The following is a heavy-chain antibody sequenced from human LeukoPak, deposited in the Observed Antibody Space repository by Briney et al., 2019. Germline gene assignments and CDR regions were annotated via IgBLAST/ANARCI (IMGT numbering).Heavy chain of an antibody. D-gene: IGHD6-13*01. J-gene: IGHJ4*02. Sequence: PGGSLRLSCAASGFTFSSYSMNWVRQAPGKGLEWVSSISSSSSYIYYADSVKGRFTISRDNAKNSLNLQMNSLRAEDTAVYYCASPAYSSSWYSNDYWGQGTLVTVSS. CDR1: GFTFSSYS. CDR3: ASPAYSSSWYSNDY. V-gene: IGHV3-21*01. CDR2: ISSSSSYI.